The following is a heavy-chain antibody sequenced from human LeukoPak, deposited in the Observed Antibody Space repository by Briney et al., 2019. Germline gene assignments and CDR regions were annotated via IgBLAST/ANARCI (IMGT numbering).Heavy chain of an antibody. CDR3: ARRASATEDLDH. J-gene: IGHJ4*02. V-gene: IGHV5-51*01. CDR1: GYSFTNYG. Sequence: GESLKISCKGSGYSFTNYGIAWVRQMPGKGLEGMGIIYPGDSNTRYSPSFQGQVTISADKSISTAYLHWTSLKASDTAMYYCARRASATEDLDHWGQGTLVTVSS. CDR2: IYPGDSNT.